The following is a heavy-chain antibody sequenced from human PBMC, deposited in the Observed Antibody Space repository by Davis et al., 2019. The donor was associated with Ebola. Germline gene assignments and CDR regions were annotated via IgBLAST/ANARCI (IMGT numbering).Heavy chain of an antibody. V-gene: IGHV1-58*01. CDR3: ARHLRLGELSLGIYYYYYYGMDV. CDR2: IVVGSGNT. J-gene: IGHJ6*02. CDR1: GFTFTSSA. D-gene: IGHD3-16*02. Sequence: SVKVSCKASGFTFTSSAVQWVRQARGQRLEWIGWIVVGSGNTNYAQKFQERVTITRDMSTRTAYMELSSLRSEDTAVYYCARHLRLGELSLGIYYYYYYGMDVWGQGTTVTVSS.